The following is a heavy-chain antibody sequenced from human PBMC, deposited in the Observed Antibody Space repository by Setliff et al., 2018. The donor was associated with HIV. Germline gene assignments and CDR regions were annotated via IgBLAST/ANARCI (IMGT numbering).Heavy chain of an antibody. CDR2: IYPDDSDT. J-gene: IGHJ5*01. D-gene: IGHD1-26*01. V-gene: IGHV5-51*01. CDR3: ATLVGTNGVVWFDP. Sequence: PGESLKISCKGSGFTFTDYWIGWVRQMPEKGLEWMGIIYPDDSDTRCSPSFQGQVTLSADKSINTTYLQWSSLKASDTAMYYCATLVGTNGVVWFDPWGQGTLVTVSS. CDR1: GFTFTDYW.